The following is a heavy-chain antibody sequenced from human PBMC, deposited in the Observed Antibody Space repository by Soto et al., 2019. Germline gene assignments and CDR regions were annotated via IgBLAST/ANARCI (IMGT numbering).Heavy chain of an antibody. J-gene: IGHJ6*03. V-gene: IGHV2-26*01. CDR3: ARMLAVNYYYYYMDV. Sequence: QVTLKESGPVLVRPTEPLTLTCTVSGFSLNNARVGVSWIRQPPGKALEWLAHILSNDGKSYSTSLKTRLSISKDTSKSQVVLTMTNMDTVDTATYYCARMLAVNYYYYYMDVWGKGSTVTVSS. CDR1: GFSLNNARVG. CDR2: ILSNDGK. D-gene: IGHD3-10*01.